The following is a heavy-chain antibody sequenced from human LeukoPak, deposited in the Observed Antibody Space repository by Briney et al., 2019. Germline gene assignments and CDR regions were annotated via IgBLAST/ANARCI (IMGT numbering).Heavy chain of an antibody. V-gene: IGHV3-33*01. Sequence: GGSLRLSCAASGFTFSSYGMHWVRQAPGKGLEWVAVIWYDGSNKYYADSVKGRFTISRDNSKNTLYLQMNSLRAEDTAAYYCARDAPKYSSGWCLGYWGQGTLVTVSS. CDR1: GFTFSSYG. D-gene: IGHD6-19*01. CDR3: ARDAPKYSSGWCLGY. J-gene: IGHJ4*02. CDR2: IWYDGSNK.